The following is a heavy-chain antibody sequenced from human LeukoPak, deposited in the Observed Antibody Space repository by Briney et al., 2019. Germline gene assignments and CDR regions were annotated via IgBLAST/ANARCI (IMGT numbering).Heavy chain of an antibody. CDR2: ISSSSSYI. V-gene: IGHV3-21*01. CDR1: GFTFSSYS. D-gene: IGHD6-13*01. Sequence: PGGSLRLSCAASGFTFSSYSMNWVRPAPGKGPEWVSSISSSSSYIYYADSVKGRFTISRDNAKNSLYLQMNSLRAEDTAVYYCARDHRLGSSSWYWFDPWGQGTLVTVSS. CDR3: ARDHRLGSSSWYWFDP. J-gene: IGHJ5*02.